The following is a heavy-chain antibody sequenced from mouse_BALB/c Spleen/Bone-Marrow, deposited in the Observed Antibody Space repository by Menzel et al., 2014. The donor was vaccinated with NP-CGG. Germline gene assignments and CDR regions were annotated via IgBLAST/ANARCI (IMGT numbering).Heavy chain of an antibody. J-gene: IGHJ3*01. CDR2: IDPANGNT. V-gene: IGHV14-3*02. CDR3: AYYRYDEGGFAF. CDR1: GFNIKDTY. D-gene: IGHD2-14*01. Sequence: EVQLQQSGAELVKPGASVKLSCTASGFNIKDTYMHWVKQRPEQGLEWIVGIDPANGNTKYDPKFQGKATITADTSSNTAYLQRSSLTSEDTAVYYCAYYRYDEGGFAFWGQGTLVTVSA.